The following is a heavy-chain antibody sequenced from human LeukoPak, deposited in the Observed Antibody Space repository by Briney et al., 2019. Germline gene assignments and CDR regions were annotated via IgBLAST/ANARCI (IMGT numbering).Heavy chain of an antibody. CDR1: GFTFSSYD. J-gene: IGHJ4*02. D-gene: IGHD6-19*01. Sequence: GGSLRLSCAAAGFTFSSYDMHWVRQVTGKGLEWVSVIGTSGDTYYADSVKGRFTISRENAKNSLYLQMNSLTAGDTAVYYCSRVGTSGWPNYFDSWGRGTLVTVSS. CDR3: SRVGTSGWPNYFDS. V-gene: IGHV3-13*04. CDR2: IGTSGDT.